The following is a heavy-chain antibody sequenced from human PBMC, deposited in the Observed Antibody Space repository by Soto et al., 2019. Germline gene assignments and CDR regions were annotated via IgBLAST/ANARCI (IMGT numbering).Heavy chain of an antibody. D-gene: IGHD1-1*01. V-gene: IGHV5-51*01. Sequence: EVQLVQSGTEVKKPGESLKISCKASGYSFTRYWIGWVRQMPGKGLEWMGIIYLDDSDTRYSPSLQGQVTISGDKSISTAYLQWSSLKASDTAMYYCASRKRTSDAFDIWGQGTMVTVSS. CDR2: IYLDDSDT. CDR3: ASRKRTSDAFDI. CDR1: GYSFTRYW. J-gene: IGHJ3*02.